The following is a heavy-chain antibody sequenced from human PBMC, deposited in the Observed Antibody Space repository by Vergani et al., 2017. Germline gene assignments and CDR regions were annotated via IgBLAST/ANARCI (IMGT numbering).Heavy chain of an antibody. J-gene: IGHJ4*02. CDR3: AKVGAAWGFDY. V-gene: IGHV3-30*02. Sequence: QVQLVESGGGVVQPGGSLRLSCAASGFRIRNFGVHWVRQAPGKGLEWVAFIPYYESYTSYADSVKGRFTISRDTSKNTLFLQMNSLREDDAAVYYCAKVGAAWGFDYWGQGTLVTVSS. D-gene: IGHD3-16*01. CDR2: IPYYESYT. CDR1: GFRIRNFG.